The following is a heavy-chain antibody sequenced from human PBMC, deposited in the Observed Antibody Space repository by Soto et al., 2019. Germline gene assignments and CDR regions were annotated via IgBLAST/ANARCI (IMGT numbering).Heavy chain of an antibody. D-gene: IGHD1-26*01. CDR2: ISCSGSNK. Sequence: PGGSLRLSCAASGFTFSSYGMHWVRQAPGKGLEWVAVISCSGSNKYYADSVKGRFTISRDNAKNTLYLQMNSLRAEDTAVYYCARDPSFSSGSHGDVWGQGTTVTVSS. V-gene: IGHV3-30*03. CDR3: ARDPSFSSGSHGDV. J-gene: IGHJ6*02. CDR1: GFTFSSYG.